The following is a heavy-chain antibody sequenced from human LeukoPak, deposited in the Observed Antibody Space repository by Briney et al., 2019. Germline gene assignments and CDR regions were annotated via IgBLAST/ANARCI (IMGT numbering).Heavy chain of an antibody. V-gene: IGHV1-2*02. CDR2: INPNSGGT. J-gene: IGHJ4*02. D-gene: IGHD4-17*01. CDR1: GYTFTGYY. Sequence: ASVKVSCKASGYTFTGYYMHWVRQAPGQGLEWMGWINPNSGGTNSAQKFQGRVTMTRDTSISTAYMELSTLRSDDTAVYYCATNQYGDYTLGDYWGQGTLVSVSS. CDR3: ATNQYGDYTLGDY.